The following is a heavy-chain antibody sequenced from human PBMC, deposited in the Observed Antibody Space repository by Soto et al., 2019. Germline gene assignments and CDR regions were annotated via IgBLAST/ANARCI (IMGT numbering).Heavy chain of an antibody. CDR1: GFKFGGFA. V-gene: IGHV3-21*01. CDR2: ISSNSAYI. J-gene: IGHJ5*02. CDR3: TRDASRDSSARGWFDP. Sequence: PGGSMRLSCAASGFKFGGFAVNWVRQDTGKGLEWVSTISSNSAYIYYTDALRGRFTISRDNAKNSLHLQMNSLRAEDTAVYYCTRDASRDSSARGWFDPWGPGTLVTVSS. D-gene: IGHD6-13*01.